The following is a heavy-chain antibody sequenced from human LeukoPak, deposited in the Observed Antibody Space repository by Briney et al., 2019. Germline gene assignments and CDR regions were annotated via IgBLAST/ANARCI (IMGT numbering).Heavy chain of an antibody. V-gene: IGHV3-64D*06. CDR2: ISRNGDTT. J-gene: IGHJ3*02. Sequence: PGGSLRLSCSASGFTFSTFPMHWVRQAPGKGLEYFSAISRNGDTTYYADSVKGRFTISRDNSKNTLYLQMSSLRPEDTAVYYCVKALTDDAFDIWGRGTMVTVSS. CDR1: GFTFSTFP. CDR3: VKALTDDAFDI.